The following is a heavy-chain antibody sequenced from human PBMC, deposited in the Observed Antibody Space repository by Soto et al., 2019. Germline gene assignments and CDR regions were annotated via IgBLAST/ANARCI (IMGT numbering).Heavy chain of an antibody. D-gene: IGHD2-15*01. CDR1: GFTFSSYK. J-gene: IGHJ4*02. V-gene: IGHV3-21*01. CDR2: ISSSSIHI. CDR3: AAGCSGGSCYINKDY. Sequence: EVQLVESGGGLVKPGGSLRLSCAASGFTFSSYKMNWVRQAPGKGLEWVSSISSSSIHIYYADSVKGRFTISRDNAKNSLYLQMNSLRAEDTAVYYCAAGCSGGSCYINKDYWGQGTLVTVSS.